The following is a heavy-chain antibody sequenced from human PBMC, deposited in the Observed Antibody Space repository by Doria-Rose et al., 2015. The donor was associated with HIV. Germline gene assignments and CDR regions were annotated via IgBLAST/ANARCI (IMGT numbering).Heavy chain of an antibody. J-gene: IGHJ4*02. Sequence: GKGLAWIGDIYDSGNTNYNVSLKSRVTMSVQTSKNQFSLKLNSVTAADTAVYYCARDVFRGVAGRYLDYWGQGTLVTVSS. D-gene: IGHD6-19*01. CDR3: ARDVFRGVAGRYLDY. V-gene: IGHV4-59*01. CDR2: IYDSGNT.